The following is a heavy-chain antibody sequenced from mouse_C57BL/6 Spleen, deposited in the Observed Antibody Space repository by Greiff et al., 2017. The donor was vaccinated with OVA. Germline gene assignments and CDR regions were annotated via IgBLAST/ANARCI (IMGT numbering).Heavy chain of an antibody. CDR2: INPNYGTT. CDR3: ASPLYYDYDGNYFDY. J-gene: IGHJ2*01. CDR1: GYSFTDYN. Sequence: EVQLQESGPELVKPGASVKISCKASGYSFTDYNMNWVKQSNGKSLEWIGVINPNYGTTSYNQKFKGKATLTVDQSSSTAYMQLNSLTSEDSAVYYCASPLYYDYDGNYFDYWGQGTTLTVSS. D-gene: IGHD2-4*01. V-gene: IGHV1-39*01.